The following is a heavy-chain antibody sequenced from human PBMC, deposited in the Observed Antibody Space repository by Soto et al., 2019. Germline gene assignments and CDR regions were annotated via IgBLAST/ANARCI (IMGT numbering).Heavy chain of an antibody. CDR1: GYAFTTYG. CDR2: ISAHNGNT. D-gene: IGHD1-1*01. V-gene: IGHV1-18*01. J-gene: IGHJ4*02. Sequence: QVHLVQSGAEVKKPGASVKVSCKGSGYAFTTYGITWVRQAPGQGLEWMGWISAHNGNTNYAQKLQGRVTGTRDTSTSTADMELRSLRSDDTAVDYCARGRYGYYWGQGALVTVSS. CDR3: ARGRYGYY.